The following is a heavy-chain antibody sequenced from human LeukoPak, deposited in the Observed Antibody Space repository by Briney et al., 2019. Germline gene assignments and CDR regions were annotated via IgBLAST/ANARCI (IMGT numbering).Heavy chain of an antibody. V-gene: IGHV3-23*01. CDR3: AKDNEEQWLDGHYFDY. Sequence: GGSLRLSCAASGFTFSSYAMSWVRQAPGKGLEWVSAISGSGGSTYYADSVKGRFTISRDNSKNTLYLQMNSLRAEDTAVYYCAKDNEEQWLDGHYFDYWGQGTLVTVSS. CDR2: ISGSGGST. J-gene: IGHJ4*02. CDR1: GFTFSSYA. D-gene: IGHD6-19*01.